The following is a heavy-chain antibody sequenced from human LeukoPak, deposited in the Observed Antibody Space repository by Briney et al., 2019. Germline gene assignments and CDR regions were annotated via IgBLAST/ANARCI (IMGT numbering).Heavy chain of an antibody. V-gene: IGHV6-1*01. Sequence: SQTLSLTCAISGDSVSSNSAAWNWIRQSPSRGLEWLGRTYYRSKWYNDYAVSVKSRLTINPDTSKNQFSLQLNSVTPEDTAVYYCAKGGVMAMVRGVYFDYWGQGTLVTVSS. CDR1: GDSVSSNSAA. D-gene: IGHD3-10*01. CDR3: AKGGVMAMVRGVYFDY. CDR2: TYYRSKWYN. J-gene: IGHJ4*02.